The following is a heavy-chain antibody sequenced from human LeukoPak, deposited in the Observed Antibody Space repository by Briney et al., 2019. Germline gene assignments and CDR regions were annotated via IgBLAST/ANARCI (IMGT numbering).Heavy chain of an antibody. V-gene: IGHV3-74*01. Sequence: GGSLRLSRAASGFTFSSYWMHWVRQAPGKGLVWVSRINSDGSSTSYADSVKGRFTISRDNAKNTLYLQMNSLRAEDTAVYYCARDRRWYDILTGYSGENWFDPWGQGTLVTVSS. CDR3: ARDRRWYDILTGYSGENWFDP. J-gene: IGHJ5*02. CDR1: GFTFSSYW. D-gene: IGHD3-9*01. CDR2: INSDGSST.